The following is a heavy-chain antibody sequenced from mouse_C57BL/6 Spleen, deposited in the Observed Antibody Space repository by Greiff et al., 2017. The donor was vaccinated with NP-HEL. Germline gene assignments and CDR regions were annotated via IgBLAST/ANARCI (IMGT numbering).Heavy chain of an antibody. CDR1: GFTFSDYY. CDR3: ARALHYYGSSYEEYFDV. CDR2: INYDGSST. J-gene: IGHJ1*03. D-gene: IGHD1-1*01. V-gene: IGHV5-16*01. Sequence: EVQRVESEGGLVQPGSSMKLSCTASGFTFSDYYMAWVRQVPEKGLEWVANINYDGSSTYYLDSLKSRFIISRDNAKNILYLQMSSLKSEDTATYYCARALHYYGSSYEEYFDVWGTGTTVTVSS.